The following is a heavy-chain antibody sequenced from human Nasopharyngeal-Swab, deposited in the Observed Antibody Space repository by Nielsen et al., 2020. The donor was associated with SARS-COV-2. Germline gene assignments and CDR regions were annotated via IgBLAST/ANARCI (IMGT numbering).Heavy chain of an antibody. CDR1: GGSLPGYY. Sequence: SETLYLTCAVYGGSLPGYYWSWIRQPPGQGLEWIGYIYYSGSTYYNPSLKSRVTISVDTSKNQFSLKLSSVTAADTAVYYCARAMIVVVINAFDIWGQGAMVTVSS. J-gene: IGHJ3*02. D-gene: IGHD3-22*01. CDR3: ARAMIVVVINAFDI. V-gene: IGHV4-34*09. CDR2: IYYSGST.